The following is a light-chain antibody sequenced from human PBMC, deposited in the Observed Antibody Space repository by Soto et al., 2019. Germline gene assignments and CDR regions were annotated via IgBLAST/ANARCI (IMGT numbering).Light chain of an antibody. Sequence: IVMTQSPATLSVSPGERATLSCRASESVSNKLAWYQRRPGQAPRLLIYGASTRASGIPDRFSGSGSGTDFSLTISSLQSEDFAVYYCQQYTNWPPWTFGRGTKMEIK. CDR2: GAS. V-gene: IGKV3-15*01. CDR3: QQYTNWPPWT. J-gene: IGKJ1*01. CDR1: ESVSNK.